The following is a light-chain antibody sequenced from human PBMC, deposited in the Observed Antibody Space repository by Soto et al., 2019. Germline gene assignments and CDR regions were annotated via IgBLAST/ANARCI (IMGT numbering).Light chain of an antibody. CDR2: SGS. J-gene: IGKJ4*01. V-gene: IGKV3-20*01. CDR1: ESLGSSY. CDR3: QHYGSSPLT. Sequence: EIVLTQSPGTLSLSPGDRATLSCRANESLGSSYLAWYQQKPGLSPRLLIYSGSSRAAGIPDRFSGSGSATDFTLTISSLEPEDFAVYYCQHYGSSPLTFGGGTKVDIK.